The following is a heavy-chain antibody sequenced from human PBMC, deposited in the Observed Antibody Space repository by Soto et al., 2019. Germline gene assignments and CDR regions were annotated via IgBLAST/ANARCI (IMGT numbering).Heavy chain of an antibody. CDR1: GFTFSSYG. CDR3: SRDPITGPRYGMDV. J-gene: IGHJ6*02. D-gene: IGHD1-20*01. CDR2: IWYDGSNK. V-gene: IGHV3-33*01. Sequence: QVQLVESGGGVVQPGRSLRLSCAASGFTFSSYGMHWVRQAPGKGLEWVAVIWYDGSNKYYGDSVKGRFTISRDNSKNTQYLQMNGLRAEETAVYYCSRDPITGPRYGMDVWGQGTTVTVSS.